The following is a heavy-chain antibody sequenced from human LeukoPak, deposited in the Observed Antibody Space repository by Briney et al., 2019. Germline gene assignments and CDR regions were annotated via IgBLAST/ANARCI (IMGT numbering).Heavy chain of an antibody. J-gene: IGHJ4*02. CDR1: GFTFSSYW. V-gene: IGHV3-7*03. CDR3: AKDIEWELRYYFDY. Sequence: PGGSLRLSCAVSGFTFSSYWMSWVRQAPGKGLEWVANIKQEGSEKTYVDSVKGRFTISRDNAQNSLYLQMNSLRAEDTALYYCAKDIEWELRYYFDYWGQGTLVTVSS. CDR2: IKQEGSEK. D-gene: IGHD1-26*01.